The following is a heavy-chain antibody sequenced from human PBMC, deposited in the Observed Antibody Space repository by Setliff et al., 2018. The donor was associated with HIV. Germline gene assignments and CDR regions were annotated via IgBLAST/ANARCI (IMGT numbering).Heavy chain of an antibody. CDR1: GYMILGYK. CDR3: ARPRVFDSFDV. CDR2: ISPDNGAA. V-gene: IGHV1-2*06. Sequence: ASVKVSCKAIGYMILGYKMSWVRQAPGQGLEWIGRISPDNGAAEYAPKFQGRVRMTLDTSISTAYLEIPRLTSDDAAVYYCARPRVFDSFDVWGQGTRVT. J-gene: IGHJ3*01.